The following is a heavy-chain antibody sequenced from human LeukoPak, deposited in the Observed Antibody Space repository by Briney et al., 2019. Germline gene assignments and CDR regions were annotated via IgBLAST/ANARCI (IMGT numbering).Heavy chain of an antibody. CDR3: ARDASSSWYYRGYFDY. CDR2: ISSSSSYI. J-gene: IGHJ4*02. Sequence: GGSLRLSCAASGFTFSSYSMNWVRQAPGKGLEWVSSISSSSSYIYYADSVKGRFTISRDNTKNSLYLQMNSLRAEDTAVYYCARDASSSWYYRGYFDYWGQGTLVTVFS. CDR1: GFTFSSYS. D-gene: IGHD6-13*01. V-gene: IGHV3-21*01.